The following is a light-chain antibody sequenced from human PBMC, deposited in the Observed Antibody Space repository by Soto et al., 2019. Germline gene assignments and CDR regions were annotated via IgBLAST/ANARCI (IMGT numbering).Light chain of an antibody. J-gene: IGKJ1*01. V-gene: IGKV3-20*01. CDR2: GAS. CDR3: QQYGSSGT. CDR1: QSVSNNY. Sequence: SVLTQSPGTLSLAPGEIATLSCRASQSVSNNYLAWYQQKPGQAPRLLIYGASNRATGIPDRFSGSGSGTDFTLTISRLEPEDFAVYYCQQYGSSGTFGQGTKVDIK.